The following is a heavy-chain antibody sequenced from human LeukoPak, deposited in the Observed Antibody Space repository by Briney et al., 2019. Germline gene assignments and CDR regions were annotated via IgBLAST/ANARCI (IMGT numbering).Heavy chain of an antibody. CDR2: IRYDGNNK. D-gene: IGHD4-23*01. CDR3: TKGDDYGANTRLPKYNWFDP. V-gene: IGHV3-30*02. Sequence: GGSLRLSCAASGFSISNNAMHWVRQAPGRGLEWGAFIRYDGNNKNYADSVKGRFTISRDNSRDTLYLQMNSLRADDTAVYYCTKGDDYGANTRLPKYNWFDPWGQGTLVTVSS. J-gene: IGHJ5*02. CDR1: GFSISNNA.